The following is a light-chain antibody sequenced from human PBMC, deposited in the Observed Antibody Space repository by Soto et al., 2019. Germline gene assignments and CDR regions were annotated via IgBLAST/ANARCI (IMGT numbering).Light chain of an antibody. J-gene: IGKJ4*01. CDR3: QQRSNWPLT. V-gene: IGKV3-11*01. CDR1: QRFSSY. Sequence: IVLTQAPATLSLSPGERATLSCRASQRFSSYLAWYQQKPGQAHRLLIYDASNRATGIPARFSGSGSGTDFTLTISSLEPEDFAVYYCQQRSNWPLTFGGGTKVEIK. CDR2: DAS.